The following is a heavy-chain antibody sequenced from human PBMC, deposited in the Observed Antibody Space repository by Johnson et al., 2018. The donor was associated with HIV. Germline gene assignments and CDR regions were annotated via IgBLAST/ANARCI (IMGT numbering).Heavy chain of an antibody. V-gene: IGHV3-9*01. D-gene: IGHD1-26*01. J-gene: IGHJ3*02. CDR1: GFTFDDYA. CDR3: AKAQGSLPVEIYAFDI. CDR2: ISWNSGSI. Sequence: VQLVESGGGLVQPGGSLRLSCAASGFTFDDYAMHWVRQAPGKGLEWVSGISWNSGSIGYADSVKGRFTISRDNAKNSLYLQMNSLRTEDTALYYCAKAQGSLPVEIYAFDIWGQGTMVTVSS.